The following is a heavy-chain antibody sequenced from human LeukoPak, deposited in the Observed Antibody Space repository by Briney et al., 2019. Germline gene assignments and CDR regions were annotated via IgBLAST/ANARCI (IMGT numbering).Heavy chain of an antibody. J-gene: IGHJ6*03. Sequence: PSETLSLTCAVYGGSFSAYYWSWIRQPPGKGLEWLGRIYPSGNTIYNPSLKSRVIISIDTSKNQFSLKLGSVTAADTAVYYCARQNFYRYCRSTSCYRPYYYYYMDVWGKGTTVTISS. CDR2: IYPSGNT. CDR1: GGSFSAYY. D-gene: IGHD2-2*01. CDR3: ARQNFYRYCRSTSCYRPYYYYYMDV. V-gene: IGHV4-59*08.